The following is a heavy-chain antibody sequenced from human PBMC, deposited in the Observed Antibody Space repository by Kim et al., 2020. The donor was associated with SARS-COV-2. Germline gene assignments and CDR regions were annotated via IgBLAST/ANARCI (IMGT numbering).Heavy chain of an antibody. Sequence: GGSLRLSCAASGFTFSSYSMNWVRQAPGKGLEWVSYISSSSSTIYYADSVKGRFTISRDNAKNSLYLQMNSLRDEDTAVYYCARDQQKPKDVDTAMGTWYFDLWGRGTLVTVSS. CDR2: ISSSSSTI. CDR3: ARDQQKPKDVDTAMGTWYFDL. CDR1: GFTFSSYS. V-gene: IGHV3-48*02. D-gene: IGHD5-18*01. J-gene: IGHJ2*01.